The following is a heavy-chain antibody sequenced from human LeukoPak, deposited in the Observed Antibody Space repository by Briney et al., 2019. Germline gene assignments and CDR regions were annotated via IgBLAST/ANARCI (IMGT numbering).Heavy chain of an antibody. CDR3: ARGGGIGWFDP. CDR2: ISSSSSTI. J-gene: IGHJ5*02. D-gene: IGHD3-16*01. CDR1: GFTFSSYS. Sequence: GGSLRLSCAASGFTFSSYSMNWVRQAPGKGLEWVSYISSSSSTIYYADSVKGRFTISRDNAKNSLYLQMNSLRAEDTAVYYCARGGGIGWFDPWGQGTLVTVSS. V-gene: IGHV3-48*01.